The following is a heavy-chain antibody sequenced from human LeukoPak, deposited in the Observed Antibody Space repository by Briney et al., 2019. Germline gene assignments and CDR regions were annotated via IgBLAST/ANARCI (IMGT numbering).Heavy chain of an antibody. V-gene: IGHV4-34*01. CDR3: AREGNSSTRRAYYFDY. J-gene: IGHJ4*02. CDR1: GGSFSGYY. D-gene: IGHD6-13*01. CDR2: INHSVST. Sequence: PSETLSLTCAVYGGSFSGYYWSWVRQPPGKGLEWIGEINHSVSTNYNPSLKSRVTISVDTSKNQFSLKLSSVTAADTAVYYCAREGNSSTRRAYYFDYWGQGTLVTVSS.